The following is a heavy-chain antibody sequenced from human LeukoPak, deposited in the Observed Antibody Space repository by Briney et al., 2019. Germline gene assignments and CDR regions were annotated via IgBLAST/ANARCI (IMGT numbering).Heavy chain of an antibody. CDR2: INSDGSST. Sequence: SGGSLRLSCAASGFTFRRYWMHWVRQAPGKGVVWVSRINSDGSSTSYADSVKGRFTISRDNAKNTLYLQMNSLRAEDTAVYYCARGIVGATDDYWGQGTLVTVSS. CDR1: GFTFRRYW. V-gene: IGHV3-74*01. J-gene: IGHJ4*02. D-gene: IGHD1-26*01. CDR3: ARGIVGATDDY.